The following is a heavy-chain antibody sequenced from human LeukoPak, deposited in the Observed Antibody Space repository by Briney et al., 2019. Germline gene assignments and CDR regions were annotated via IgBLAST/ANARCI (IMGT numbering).Heavy chain of an antibody. CDR1: GFTFSSYA. V-gene: IGHV3-23*01. Sequence: GGSLRLSCAASGFTFSSYAMSWVRQAPGKGLEWVSVISGSDGSTYYADSVKGRFTISRDDSKNTVYLQMNSLRAEDTAVYYCAKEISSSSSWYGDDAFDIWGQGTMVIVSS. CDR3: AKEISSSSSWYGDDAFDI. J-gene: IGHJ3*02. D-gene: IGHD6-13*01. CDR2: ISGSDGST.